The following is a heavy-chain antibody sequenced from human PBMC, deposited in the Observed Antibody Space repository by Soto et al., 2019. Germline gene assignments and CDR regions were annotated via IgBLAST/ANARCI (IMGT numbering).Heavy chain of an antibody. J-gene: IGHJ4*02. D-gene: IGHD2-2*01. CDR3: VGEVGFQLIY. V-gene: IGHV3-48*01. Sequence: GGSLRLSCAASGFTFSTHSMNWVRQAPGKGLEWISYITSSSVTMYADSVKGRFTISRDNAKNSLYLQMNSLRAEDTAVYFCVGEVGFQLIYWGQGTLLTVSS. CDR2: ITSSSVTM. CDR1: GFTFSTHS.